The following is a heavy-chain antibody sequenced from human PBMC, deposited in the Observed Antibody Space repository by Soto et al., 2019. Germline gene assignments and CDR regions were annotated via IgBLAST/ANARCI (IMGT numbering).Heavy chain of an antibody. Sequence: PSETLSLTCAVSGYSISSSNWWGWIRQPPGKGLEWIGYIYYSGTTYYNPSLKSRVTMSVDTSKNQFSLKLTSVTAVDTAVYYYATAPIDDSSGYRFDYWGQGTLVTGSS. J-gene: IGHJ4*02. CDR3: ATAPIDDSSGYRFDY. CDR1: GYSISSSNW. CDR2: IYYSGTT. V-gene: IGHV4-28*01. D-gene: IGHD3-22*01.